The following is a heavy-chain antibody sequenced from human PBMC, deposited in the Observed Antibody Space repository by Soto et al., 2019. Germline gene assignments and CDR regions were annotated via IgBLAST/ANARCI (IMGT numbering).Heavy chain of an antibody. D-gene: IGHD3-10*01. CDR2: ISSSSSTI. CDR1: GFTFSSYS. CDR3: ARDLGNYYGSGSYVYGMDV. Sequence: ESGGGLVQPGGSLRLSCAASGFTFSSYSMNWVRQAPGKGLEWVSYISSSSSTIYYADSVKGRFTISRDNAKNSLYLQMNSLRDEDTCVYYCARDLGNYYGSGSYVYGMDVWGQGTTVTVSS. V-gene: IGHV3-48*02. J-gene: IGHJ6*02.